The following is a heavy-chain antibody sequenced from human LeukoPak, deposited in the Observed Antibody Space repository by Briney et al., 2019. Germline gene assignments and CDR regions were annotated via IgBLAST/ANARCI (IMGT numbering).Heavy chain of an antibody. CDR1: GFTFSSYA. Sequence: GGSLRLSCAASGFTFSSYAMHWVRQAPGKGLEWVAVISYDGSNKYYADSVKGRFTISRDNSKNTLYLQMNSLRAEDRAVYYCARGPAFATSPSYYFDYWGQGTLVTVSS. D-gene: IGHD2-15*01. J-gene: IGHJ4*02. V-gene: IGHV3-30*04. CDR2: ISYDGSNK. CDR3: ARGPAFATSPSYYFDY.